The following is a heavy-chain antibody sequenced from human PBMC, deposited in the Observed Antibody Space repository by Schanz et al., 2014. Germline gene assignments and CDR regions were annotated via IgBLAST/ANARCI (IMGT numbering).Heavy chain of an antibody. D-gene: IGHD1-26*01. J-gene: IGHJ2*01. CDR3: ARNRGSGGQNWYFDL. CDR1: GFTFSIYA. CDR2: VSRSTPDI. Sequence: EVQLVESGGGLVQPGGSLRLSCSASGFTFSIYAMHWVRQAPGKGLEWVSYVSRSTPDIYYADSVKGRFTMSRDNAKNSVFLQMNSLRAEDTAVYYCARNRGSGGQNWYFDLWGRGTLVTVSS. V-gene: IGHV3-48*01.